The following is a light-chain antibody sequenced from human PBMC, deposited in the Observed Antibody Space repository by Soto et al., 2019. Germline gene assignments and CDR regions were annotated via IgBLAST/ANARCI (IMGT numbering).Light chain of an antibody. CDR3: QQYGSSPPYT. V-gene: IGKV3-20*01. CDR1: QSVSNNY. J-gene: IGKJ2*01. Sequence: EVVSTQSPGTLSLSPGERATLSCRASQSVSNNYLAWYQQKRRQSPKLLIFGSTDRATGIPDRFSGSGSGTDFTLTISRLEPEDFAVYYCQQYGSSPPYTFGQGTKLEIK. CDR2: GST.